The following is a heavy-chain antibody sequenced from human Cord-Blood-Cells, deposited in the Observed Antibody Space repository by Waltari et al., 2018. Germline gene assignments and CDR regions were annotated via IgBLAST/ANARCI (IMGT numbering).Heavy chain of an antibody. CDR2: IYYSGST. V-gene: IGHV4-39*01. J-gene: IGHJ6*03. Sequence: QLQLQESGPGLVKPSETLSLTCTVSGGSISSSSYSWCWIRQPPGKGLEWIGSIYYSGSTYYNPSLKSRVAISVDTSKNQFSLKLSSVTAADTAVYYCARLYCSSTSCPLYYYYYYMDVWGKGTTVTVSS. CDR1: GGSISSSSYS. CDR3: ARLYCSSTSCPLYYYYYYMDV. D-gene: IGHD2-2*01.